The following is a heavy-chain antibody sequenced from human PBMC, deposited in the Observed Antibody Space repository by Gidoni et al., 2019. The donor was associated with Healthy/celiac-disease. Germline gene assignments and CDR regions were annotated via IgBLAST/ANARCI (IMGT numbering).Heavy chain of an antibody. CDR3: AGYGVPAAMDDWFDP. V-gene: IGHV4-39*01. CDR1: GGSISSSSYY. D-gene: IGHD2-2*01. Sequence: QLQLQESGPGLVKPSETLSLTCTVSGGSISSSSYYRGWIRPPPGKGLGWIGSIYYSGSTYYNPSLKSRVTISVDTSKNQFSLKLSSVTAADTAVYYCAGYGVPAAMDDWFDPWGQGTLVTVSS. CDR2: IYYSGST. J-gene: IGHJ5*02.